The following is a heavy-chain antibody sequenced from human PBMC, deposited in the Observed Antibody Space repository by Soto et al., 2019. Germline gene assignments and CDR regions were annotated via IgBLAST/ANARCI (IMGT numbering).Heavy chain of an antibody. CDR1: GASITSSY. V-gene: IGHV4-59*08. CDR3: ARHRRSPGDVWLYHPFDF. D-gene: IGHD3-22*01. Sequence: QVQLQESGPGLVKPSETLSLTCSVSGASITSSYWSWIRQPPGKGLEWIAYVYYSRSTNYNPSLKSRVTISMDTSKNQFSPQLSSVTAADSAVYYCARHRRSPGDVWLYHPFDFWGQGTMVTVS. CDR2: VYYSRST. J-gene: IGHJ3*01.